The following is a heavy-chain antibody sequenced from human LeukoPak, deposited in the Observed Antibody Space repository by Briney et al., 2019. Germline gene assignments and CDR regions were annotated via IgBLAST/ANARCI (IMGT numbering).Heavy chain of an antibody. CDR1: GFTFSSYG. CDR2: ISYDGSNK. CDR3: AKDDDDYPFDY. J-gene: IGHJ4*02. V-gene: IGHV3-30*18. Sequence: GGSLRLSCAASGFTFSSYGVHWVRQAPGKGLEWVAVISYDGSNKYYADSVKGRFTISRDNSKNTLYLQMNSLRAEDTAVYYCAKDDDDYPFDYWGQGTLVTVSS. D-gene: IGHD4-11*01.